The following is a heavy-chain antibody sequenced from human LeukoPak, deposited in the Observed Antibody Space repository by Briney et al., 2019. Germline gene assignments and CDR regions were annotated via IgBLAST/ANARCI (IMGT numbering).Heavy chain of an antibody. Sequence: GGSLRLSCAASGYTFSSYAMSWVRQAPGKGLEWVSAISGSGGSTYYADSVKGRFTISRDNSKNTLYLQMNSLRAEDTAVYYCAKGDGYNSAPFDYWGQGTLVTVSS. CDR2: ISGSGGST. D-gene: IGHD5-24*01. CDR1: GYTFSSYA. V-gene: IGHV3-23*01. CDR3: AKGDGYNSAPFDY. J-gene: IGHJ4*02.